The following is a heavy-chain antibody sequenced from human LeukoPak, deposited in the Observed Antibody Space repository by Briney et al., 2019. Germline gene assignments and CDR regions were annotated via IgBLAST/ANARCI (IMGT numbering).Heavy chain of an antibody. V-gene: IGHV4-38-2*02. J-gene: IGHJ2*01. CDR3: AREFWVELVLNLWYFDL. D-gene: IGHD6-6*01. CDR1: GYSISSGYF. CDR2: MYHSGST. Sequence: SETLSLTCTVSGYSISSGYFWGWIRQPPGKGLEWVASMYHSGSTYYNPSLKSRVTISVDTSKNQFSLKLSSVTAADTAVYYCAREFWVELVLNLWYFDLWGRGTLVTVSS.